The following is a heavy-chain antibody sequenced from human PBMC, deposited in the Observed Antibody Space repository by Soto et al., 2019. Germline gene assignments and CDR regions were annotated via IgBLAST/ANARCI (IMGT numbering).Heavy chain of an antibody. V-gene: IGHV3-23*01. CDR3: AKLHCSGGSCYVGIAVAGSLAY. D-gene: IGHD2-15*01. CDR2: ISGSGGST. J-gene: IGHJ4*02. Sequence: GGSLRLSCAASGFTFSSYAMSWVRQAPGKGLEWVSAISGSGGSTYYADSVKGRFTISRDNSKNTLYLQMNSLRAEDRAVYYCAKLHCSGGSCYVGIAVAGSLAYWGQGTLVTVSS. CDR1: GFTFSSYA.